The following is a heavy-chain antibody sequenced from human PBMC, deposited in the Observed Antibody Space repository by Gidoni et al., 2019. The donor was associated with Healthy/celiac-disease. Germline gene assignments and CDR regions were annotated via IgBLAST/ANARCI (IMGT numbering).Heavy chain of an antibody. CDR1: FSSYA. J-gene: IGHJ3*02. CDR2: ISGSGGST. CDR3: AKADAFDI. Sequence: FSSYARSWVRQAPGKGLEWVSAISGSGGSTYYADSVKGRFTISRDTSKNTLSLQMNSLRAEDTAVYYCAKADAFDIWGQGTMVTVSS. V-gene: IGHV3-23*01.